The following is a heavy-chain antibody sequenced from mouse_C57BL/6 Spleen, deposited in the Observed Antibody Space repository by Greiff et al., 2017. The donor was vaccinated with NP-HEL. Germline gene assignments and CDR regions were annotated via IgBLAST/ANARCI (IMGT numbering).Heavy chain of an antibody. J-gene: IGHJ3*01. CDR1: GYTFTDYY. Sequence: QVQLQQSGAELVRPGASVKLSCKASGYTFTDYYINWVKQRPGQGLEWIARIYPGSGNTYYNEKFKGKATLTAEKSSSTAYMQLSSLTSEDSAVYFCARDGVLRPLFAYWGQGTLVTVSA. CDR2: IYPGSGNT. D-gene: IGHD1-1*01. V-gene: IGHV1-76*01. CDR3: ARDGVLRPLFAY.